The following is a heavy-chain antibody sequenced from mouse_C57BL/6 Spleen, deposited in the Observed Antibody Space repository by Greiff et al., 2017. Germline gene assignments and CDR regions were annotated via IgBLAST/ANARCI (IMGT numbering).Heavy chain of an antibody. CDR3: AGNYAMVY. CDR2: ISYDGSH. J-gene: IGHJ4*01. V-gene: IGHV3-6*01. Sequence: EVQLQESGPGPVKPSQSLSPTCSVTGYSIPRGYYWNWIRQFPGNKLEWMGYISYDGSHNYNPSLNNRISITRDTSKNQFFLKLNSVTTEDTATYYCAGNYAMVYWGQGTSVTVSS. CDR1: GYSIPRGYY.